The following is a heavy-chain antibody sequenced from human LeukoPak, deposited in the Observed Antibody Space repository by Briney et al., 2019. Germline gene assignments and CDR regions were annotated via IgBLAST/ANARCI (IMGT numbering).Heavy chain of an antibody. Sequence: PSETLSLTCAVSGGSISSSNWWSWVRQPPGKGLEWIGEIYYRGSTNYNPSLKSRDTISVDKSKNQFSLKLSSVTAADTAVYYCARDFALLLWFGELSATDYWAREPWSPSPQ. CDR3: ARDFALLLWFGELSATDY. J-gene: IGHJ4*02. CDR2: IYYRGST. V-gene: IGHV4-4*02. CDR1: GGSISSSNW. D-gene: IGHD3-10*01.